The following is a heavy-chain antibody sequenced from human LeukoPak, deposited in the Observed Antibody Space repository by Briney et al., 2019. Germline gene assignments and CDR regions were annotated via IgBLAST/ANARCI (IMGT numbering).Heavy chain of an antibody. CDR3: ARENSGSYREFDY. J-gene: IGHJ4*02. D-gene: IGHD1-26*01. CDR2: ISYSGST. Sequence: SETLALTCTVSGGSISNHYWTWIRQPPGKGLEWIGYISYSGSTNHNPSLKSRVSMSVDTSKNQFSLKLSSVTAADTAVFYCARENSGSYREFDYWGQGTLVTVSS. CDR1: GGSISNHY. V-gene: IGHV4-59*11.